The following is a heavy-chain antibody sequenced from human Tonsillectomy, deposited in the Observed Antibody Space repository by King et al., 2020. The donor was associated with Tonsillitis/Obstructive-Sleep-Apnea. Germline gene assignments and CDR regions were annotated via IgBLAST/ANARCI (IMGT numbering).Heavy chain of an antibody. CDR3: ARDWRGTIFGVVIKRRNFDY. V-gene: IGHV3-7*01. CDR2: IKQGGSEK. J-gene: IGHJ4*02. CDR1: GFTFSSYW. D-gene: IGHD3-3*01. Sequence: VQLVESGGGLVQPGGSLRLSCAASGFTFSSYWMSWVRQAPGKGLEWVANIKQGGSEKYYVDSVKGRFTISRDNAKNSLYLQMNSLRAEDTAVYYCARDWRGTIFGVVIKRRNFDYWGQGTLVTVSS.